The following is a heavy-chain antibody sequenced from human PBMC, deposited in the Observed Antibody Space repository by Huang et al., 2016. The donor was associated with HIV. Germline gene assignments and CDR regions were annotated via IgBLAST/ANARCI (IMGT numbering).Heavy chain of an antibody. D-gene: IGHD2-2*03. J-gene: IGHJ3*01. CDR3: ARAARGDGYHGAFDV. Sequence: QVQLVQSGAEFKKPGASLKLSCAASGYIFTTSSLHWFRRVPGQSLQWLGWSSPGNGRIPFLQWFNGRVILSRDLSAATVYMQLSGLTADDTATYFCARAARGDGYHGAFDVWGQGTMVTV. V-gene: IGHV1-3*01. CDR2: SSPGNGRI. CDR1: GYIFTTSS.